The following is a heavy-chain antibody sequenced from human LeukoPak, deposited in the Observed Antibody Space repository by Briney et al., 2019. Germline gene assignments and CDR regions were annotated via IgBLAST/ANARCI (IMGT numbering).Heavy chain of an antibody. CDR3: AKDDSADAAAADFDY. J-gene: IGHJ4*02. CDR2: ISSSGGST. CDR1: GFTFDSYA. Sequence: PGGSLRLSCAASGFTFDSYAMNWVRQAPGKGLEWVSAISSSGGSTYYADSVKGRFTISRDNSKTTLYLQMNSLRAEDTAVYYCAKDDSADAAAADFDYWGQGTLVTVSS. V-gene: IGHV3-23*01. D-gene: IGHD6-13*01.